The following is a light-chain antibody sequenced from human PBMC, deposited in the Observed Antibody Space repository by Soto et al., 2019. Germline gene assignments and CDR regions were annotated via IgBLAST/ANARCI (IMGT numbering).Light chain of an antibody. CDR1: QTVSSN. Sequence: EIVMTQPPATLSVFPGERATLSCRASQTVSSNLAWYQQKPGQAPRLLIYGASTRAIDIPARFSGSGSETEFTLTISSLQSEDFAVYYCQHYSNWQTWTFGQGTKVDIK. CDR2: GAS. CDR3: QHYSNWQTWT. J-gene: IGKJ1*01. V-gene: IGKV3-15*01.